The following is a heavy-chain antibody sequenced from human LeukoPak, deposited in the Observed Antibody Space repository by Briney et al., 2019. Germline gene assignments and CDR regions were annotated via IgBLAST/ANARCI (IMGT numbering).Heavy chain of an antibody. CDR1: GGSINSYF. Sequence: SSETLSLTCTVSGGSINSYFWGWIRQPPGKGLEWIGSISFTGSNYYNPSLKSRVTISVDTSKNQFSLKLSSVTAADTAVYYCASPYDPYYFDCWGQGTLVTVSS. J-gene: IGHJ4*02. D-gene: IGHD3-16*01. CDR2: ISFTGSN. CDR3: ASPYDPYYFDC. V-gene: IGHV4-39*01.